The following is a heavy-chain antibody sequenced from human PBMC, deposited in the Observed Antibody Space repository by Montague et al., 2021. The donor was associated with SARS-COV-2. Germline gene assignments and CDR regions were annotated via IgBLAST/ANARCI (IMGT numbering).Heavy chain of an antibody. D-gene: IGHD3-9*01. CDR2: IYTSGST. V-gene: IGHV4-61*02. CDR1: GGPISGSSDY. J-gene: IGHJ4*02. CDR3: ARESLHLTGYYNDYFDY. Sequence: TLSLTCTVTGGPISGSSDYWNWIRQPAGKGLEWIGRIYTSGSTNYNPSLKSRVTISVDTSKNQFSLKLSSVTAADTAVYYCARESLHLTGYYNDYFDYWGQGTLVTVSS.